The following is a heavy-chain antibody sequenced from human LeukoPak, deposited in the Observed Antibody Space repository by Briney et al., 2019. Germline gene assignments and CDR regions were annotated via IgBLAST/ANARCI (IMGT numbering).Heavy chain of an antibody. Sequence: SETLSHTCTVSGGYISSSSYYWGWVRQPPGKGLEWIGNVFYSGSTHYNPSLKSRVTISIDSSKNQFSLKLSSVTAADTAVYYCARLLGEDGGMTTVSSFFDCWGQGALVTVSS. CDR2: VFYSGST. CDR3: ARLLGEDGGMTTVSSFFDC. J-gene: IGHJ4*02. CDR1: GGYISSSSYY. V-gene: IGHV4-39*01. D-gene: IGHD4-17*01.